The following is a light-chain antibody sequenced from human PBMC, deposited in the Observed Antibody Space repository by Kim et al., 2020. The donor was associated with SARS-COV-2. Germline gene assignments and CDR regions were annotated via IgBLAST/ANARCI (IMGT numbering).Light chain of an antibody. Sequence: DVVMTQSPLSLPVTLGQPASISCRSSQSLVHSDGNTYLNWFQQRPGQSPRRLIYKVSNRDSGVPDRFSGSGSGTDFTLKISRVDAEDVGVYYCMQGTHWPPYTFGQGTKLEI. CDR2: KVS. CDR1: QSLVHSDGNTY. V-gene: IGKV2-30*02. CDR3: MQGTHWPPYT. J-gene: IGKJ2*01.